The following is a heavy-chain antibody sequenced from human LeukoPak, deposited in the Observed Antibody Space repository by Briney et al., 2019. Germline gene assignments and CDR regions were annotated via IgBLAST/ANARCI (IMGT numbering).Heavy chain of an antibody. Sequence: SGGSLRLSCAASGFTFSSYEMNWVRQAPGKGLEWVSYISSSGSTIYYADSVKGRFTISRDNAKNSLYLQMNGLRAEDTAVYYCARETFEWELLLSYWGQGTLVTVSS. CDR1: GFTFSSYE. CDR3: ARETFEWELLLSY. CDR2: ISSSGSTI. J-gene: IGHJ4*02. D-gene: IGHD1-26*01. V-gene: IGHV3-48*03.